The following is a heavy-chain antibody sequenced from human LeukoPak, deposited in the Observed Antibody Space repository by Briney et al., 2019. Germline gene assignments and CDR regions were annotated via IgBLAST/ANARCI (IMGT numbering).Heavy chain of an antibody. D-gene: IGHD3-16*01. CDR3: AGPISGSYDRNYYMDV. CDR1: GGSISSGSYY. Sequence: SETLSLTCTVSGGSISSGSYYWSWIRQPAGKGLEWIGRIYTSGSTNYNPSLKSRVTISVDTSKKQFSLKLSSVTAADTAVYYCAGPISGSYDRNYYMDVRGKGTTVTISS. CDR2: IYTSGST. J-gene: IGHJ6*03. V-gene: IGHV4-61*02.